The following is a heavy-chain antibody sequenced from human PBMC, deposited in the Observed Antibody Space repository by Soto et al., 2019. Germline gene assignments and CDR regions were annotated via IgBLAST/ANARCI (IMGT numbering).Heavy chain of an antibody. D-gene: IGHD6-13*01. CDR1: GGSISSSNW. CDR3: ARGGSSSWDRAFDY. CDR2: IYHSGST. J-gene: IGHJ4*02. V-gene: IGHV4-4*02. Sequence: SETLSLTCAVSGGSISSSNWCSWVRQPPGKGLEWIGEIYHSGSTNYNPSLKSRVTISVDKSKNQFSLKLSSVTAADTAVYYCARGGSSSWDRAFDYWGQGTLVTVSS.